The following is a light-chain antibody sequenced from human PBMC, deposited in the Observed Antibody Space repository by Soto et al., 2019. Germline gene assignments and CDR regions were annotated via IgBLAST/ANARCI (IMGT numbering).Light chain of an antibody. CDR1: SFNIGSNY. CDR3: ASWDDSLYSPV. CDR2: NDA. Sequence: QSVLTQPPSASGTPGQRVTISCSGKSFNIGSNYVYWYLHLPGTAPKLLIYNDAQRPSGVPERFSGSKSGTSASLAISGLRSEDEADYYCASWDDSLYSPVFGGGTKLTVL. J-gene: IGLJ2*01. V-gene: IGLV1-47*02.